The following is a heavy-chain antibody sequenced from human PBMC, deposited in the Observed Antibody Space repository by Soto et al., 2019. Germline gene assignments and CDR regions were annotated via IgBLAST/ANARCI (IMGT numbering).Heavy chain of an antibody. CDR3: ANSFGSGWEYIGD. Sequence: QVQLQESGPGLVKASETLSLTCSVSGASVNSASHYWIWIRQPPGKGLEWIGFMFYGGSTRYNPSLKSRGTISEDTPKNQFSLRLTSVTAAETAVYFCANSFGSGWEYIGDWGQGTLVTVSS. CDR2: MFYGGST. J-gene: IGHJ4*02. D-gene: IGHD6-25*01. CDR1: GASVNSASHY. V-gene: IGHV4-61*01.